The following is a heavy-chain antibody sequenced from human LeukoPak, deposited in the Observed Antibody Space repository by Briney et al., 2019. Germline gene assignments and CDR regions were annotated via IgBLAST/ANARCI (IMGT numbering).Heavy chain of an antibody. V-gene: IGHV1-18*01. D-gene: IGHD1-26*01. CDR3: ASGAYYPFDF. J-gene: IGHJ4*02. Sequence: ASVKVSCKGSGYPFSSYGITWGRQAPGQGLEWVGWISAYNGNTQYGQNVQGRVTMTTETSTSTAYMELRNLRSDDTAVYFCASGAYYPFDFWGQGTLVTVSS. CDR2: ISAYNGNT. CDR1: GYPFSSYG.